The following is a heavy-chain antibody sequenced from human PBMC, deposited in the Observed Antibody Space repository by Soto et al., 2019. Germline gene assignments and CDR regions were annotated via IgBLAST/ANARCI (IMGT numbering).Heavy chain of an antibody. CDR3: KAVVVPAADYGMDV. CDR1: GFTFSASA. V-gene: IGHV3-73*01. D-gene: IGHD2-2*01. Sequence: GGSLRLSCAASGFTFSASAMHWVRQASGKGLEWVGRIRSKANSYATAYAASVKGRFTISRDDPKNTAYLQMNSLKTEDTAVYYCKAVVVPAADYGMDVWGQGTTVTVSS. J-gene: IGHJ6*02. CDR2: IRSKANSYAT.